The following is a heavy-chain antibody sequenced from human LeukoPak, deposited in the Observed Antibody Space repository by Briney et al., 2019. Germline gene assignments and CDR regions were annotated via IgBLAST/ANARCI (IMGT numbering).Heavy chain of an antibody. CDR1: GFTFSSPA. CDR2: ITPSGGGT. V-gene: IGHV3-23*01. J-gene: IGHJ3*02. Sequence: GGSLRLSCAASGFTFSSPAMSWVRQAPGKGLEWVSSITPSGGGTYYAASVKGRFTISRDNSKNTLYLQMNSLRAEDTAVYYCAKPLGYSSSSLAFDIWGQGTMVTVSS. CDR3: AKPLGYSSSSLAFDI. D-gene: IGHD6-6*01.